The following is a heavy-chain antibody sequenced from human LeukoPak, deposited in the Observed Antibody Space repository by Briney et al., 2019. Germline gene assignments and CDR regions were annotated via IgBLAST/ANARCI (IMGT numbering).Heavy chain of an antibody. D-gene: IGHD6-6*01. CDR2: IIPIFGTA. CDR3: ARDAVAARPAYYFDY. CDR1: GGTFSSYA. V-gene: IGHV1-69*15. Sequence: SVKVSCKASGGTFSSYAISWVRQAPGQGLEWMGRIIPIFGTANYAQKFQGRVTITADESTSTAYMELSSLRSEDTAVYYCARDAVAARPAYYFDYWGQGTLVTVSS. J-gene: IGHJ4*02.